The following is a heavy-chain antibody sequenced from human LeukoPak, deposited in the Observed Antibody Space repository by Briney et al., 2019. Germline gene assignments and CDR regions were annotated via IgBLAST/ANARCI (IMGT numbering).Heavy chain of an antibody. CDR1: GFTFSSYD. Sequence: GGSLRLSCAASGFTFSSYDMHWVRRATGKGLEWVSAIGTAGDTYYPGSVKGRFTISRENAKNSLYLQMNSLRAGDTAVYYCARALPSDYDYVWGSQNGMDVWGQGTTVTVSS. D-gene: IGHD3-16*01. CDR2: IGTAGDT. V-gene: IGHV3-13*04. CDR3: ARALPSDYDYVWGSQNGMDV. J-gene: IGHJ6*02.